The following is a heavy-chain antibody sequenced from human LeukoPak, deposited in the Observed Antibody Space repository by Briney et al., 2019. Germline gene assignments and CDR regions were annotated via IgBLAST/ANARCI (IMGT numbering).Heavy chain of an antibody. V-gene: IGHV1-69*13. D-gene: IGHD6-19*01. J-gene: IGHJ4*02. CDR1: GGXFSSYA. CDR3: ARGRGQWLYFDY. Sequence: SVKVSCRASGGXFSSYAISWVRQAPGQGLEWMGGIIPIFGTANYARKFQGRVTITADESTSTAYMELSSLRSEDTAVYYCARGRGQWLYFDYWGQGTLVTVSS. CDR2: IIPIFGTA.